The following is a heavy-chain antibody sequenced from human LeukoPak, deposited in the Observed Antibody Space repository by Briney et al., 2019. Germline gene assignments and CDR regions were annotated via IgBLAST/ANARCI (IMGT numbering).Heavy chain of an antibody. V-gene: IGHV3-53*01. CDR3: ARDSSSWYWFDP. CDR1: GFTVSSNY. J-gene: IGHJ5*02. D-gene: IGHD6-13*01. Sequence: PGGSLRLSCAASGFTVSSNYMSWVRQAPGKGLEWVSVIYSGGSTYYADSVKGRFTISRDNAKNSLYLQMNSLRAEDTAVYYCARDSSSWYWFDPWGQGTLVTVSS. CDR2: IYSGGST.